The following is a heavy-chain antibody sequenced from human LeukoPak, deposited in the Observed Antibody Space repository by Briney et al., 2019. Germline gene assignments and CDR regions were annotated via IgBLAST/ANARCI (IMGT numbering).Heavy chain of an antibody. D-gene: IGHD5-12*01. CDR3: TKHGPYSDYFRTYYYYMDV. J-gene: IGHJ6*03. CDR2: VYYSGST. Sequence: PSETLSLTCTVSGGSISSSTYYWGCIRQPPGKGLECIGSVYYSGSTYYNPSLKSRVTISVDTSNHLFSLKLSSVTAADTAVYYCTKHGPYSDYFRTYYYYMDVWGKGTTVTVSS. CDR1: GGSISSSTYY. V-gene: IGHV4-39*01.